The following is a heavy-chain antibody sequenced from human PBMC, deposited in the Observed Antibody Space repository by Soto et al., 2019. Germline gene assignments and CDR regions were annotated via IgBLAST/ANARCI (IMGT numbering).Heavy chain of an antibody. Sequence: PGESLKISCKGSGYGFTSYWIGWVRQMPGKGLEWMGIIYPGDSDTRYSPSFQGQVTISADKSISTAYLQWSSLKASDTAMYYCARQDYISSWYNYGMDVWGQGTTVTVSS. CDR3: ARQDYISSWYNYGMDV. V-gene: IGHV5-51*01. CDR1: GYGFTSYW. J-gene: IGHJ6*02. CDR2: IYPGDSDT. D-gene: IGHD6-13*01.